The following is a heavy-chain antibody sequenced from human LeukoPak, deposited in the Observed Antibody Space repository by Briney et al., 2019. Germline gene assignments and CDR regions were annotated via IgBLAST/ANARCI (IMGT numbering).Heavy chain of an antibody. D-gene: IGHD3-16*01. CDR2: INKDGSKE. Sequence: QPGGSLRLSCVVSRFTFDELFMSWVRQTRGKGLEWVANINKDGSKEYYLDSVKGRFTISRDNAHSSLYLDMNRLRVEDTAVYYCVTFPWGTYWGLGTLVTVSS. CDR3: VTFPWGTY. V-gene: IGHV3-7*01. CDR1: RFTFDELF. J-gene: IGHJ4*02.